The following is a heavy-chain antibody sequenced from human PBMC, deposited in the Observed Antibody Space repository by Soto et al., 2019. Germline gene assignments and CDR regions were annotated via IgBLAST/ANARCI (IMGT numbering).Heavy chain of an antibody. CDR1: GFTFSSYA. CDR3: ARAYEGDYFDY. D-gene: IGHD3-16*01. V-gene: IGHV3-30-3*01. CDR2: ISYDGSNK. Sequence: PGGSLRLSCAASGFTFSSYAMHWFRQAPGKGLEWVAVISYDGSNKYYADSVKGRFTISRDNSKNTLYLQMNSLRAEDTAVYYCARAYEGDYFDYWGQGTLVTVSS. J-gene: IGHJ4*02.